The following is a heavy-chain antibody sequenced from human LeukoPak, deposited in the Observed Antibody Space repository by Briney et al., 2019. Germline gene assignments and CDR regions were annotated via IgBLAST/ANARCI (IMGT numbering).Heavy chain of an antibody. J-gene: IGHJ4*02. CDR1: GGTFSSYA. CDR3: ARSTETYYYDSSGYPLDH. D-gene: IGHD3-22*01. V-gene: IGHV1-8*03. Sequence: ASVKVSCKASGGTFSSYAISWVRQAPGQGLEWMGWMNPNSGNTGYAQKFQGRVTITRNTSISTAYMELSSLRSEDTAVYYCARSTETYYYDSSGYPLDHWGQGTLVTVSS. CDR2: MNPNSGNT.